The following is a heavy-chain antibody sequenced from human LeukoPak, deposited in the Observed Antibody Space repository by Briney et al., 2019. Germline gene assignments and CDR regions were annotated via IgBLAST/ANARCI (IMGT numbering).Heavy chain of an antibody. CDR1: GGSISSGGYY. Sequence: SETLSLTCTVSGGSISSGGYYWSWIRQHPRKGLEWIGYIYYSGSTNYNPSLKSRVTISVDTSKNQFSLKLSSVTAADTAVYYCASRGYSGYSFFDYWGQGTLVTVSS. CDR2: IYYSGST. CDR3: ASRGYSGYSFFDY. V-gene: IGHV4-61*08. J-gene: IGHJ4*02. D-gene: IGHD5-12*01.